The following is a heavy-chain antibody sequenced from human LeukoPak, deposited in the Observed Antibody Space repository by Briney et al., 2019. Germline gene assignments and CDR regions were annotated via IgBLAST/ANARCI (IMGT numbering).Heavy chain of an antibody. CDR3: ARVIPQRHQTVYSSGWFSNYFDY. V-gene: IGHV4-59*12. Sequence: PGGSLRLSCAASGFTFRNYAMNWIRQPPGKGLEWIGYIYYSGSTYYNPSLKSRVTTSVDTSKNQFSLKLTSVTAADTAVYYCARVIPQRHQTVYSSGWFSNYFDYWGQGTLVTVSS. CDR1: GFTFRNYA. J-gene: IGHJ4*02. D-gene: IGHD6-19*01. CDR2: IYYSGST.